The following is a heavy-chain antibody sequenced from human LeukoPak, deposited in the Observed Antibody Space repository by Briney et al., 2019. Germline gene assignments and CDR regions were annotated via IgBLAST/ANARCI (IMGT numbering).Heavy chain of an antibody. Sequence: PGGSLRLSCAASGFTFDDYAMHWVRQAPGKGLEWVSGISWNSGSIGYADSVKGRFTISRDNAKNSLYLQMNSLRAEDTALYYCAKDLGSSGWYFDYWGQGTLVTVPS. J-gene: IGHJ4*02. CDR1: GFTFDDYA. V-gene: IGHV3-9*01. CDR2: ISWNSGSI. CDR3: AKDLGSSGWYFDY. D-gene: IGHD6-19*01.